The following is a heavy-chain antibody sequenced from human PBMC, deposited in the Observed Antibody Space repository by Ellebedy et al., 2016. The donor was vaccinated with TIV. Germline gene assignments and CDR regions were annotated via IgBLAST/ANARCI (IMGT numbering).Heavy chain of an antibody. Sequence: ASVKVSXXASGYTFTGYYMHWVRQATGQGLEWMGWMNPNSGNTGYAQKFQGRVTMTRNTSISTAYMELSSLRSEDTAVYYCARGSGITIFGVVRYYYMDVWGKGTTVTVSS. CDR1: GYTFTGYY. CDR2: MNPNSGNT. V-gene: IGHV1-8*02. D-gene: IGHD3-3*01. CDR3: ARGSGITIFGVVRYYYMDV. J-gene: IGHJ6*03.